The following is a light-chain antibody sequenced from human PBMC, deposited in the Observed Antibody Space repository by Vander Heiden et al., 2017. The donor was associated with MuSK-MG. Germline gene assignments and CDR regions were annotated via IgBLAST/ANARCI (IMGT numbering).Light chain of an antibody. CDR1: QDISNY. V-gene: IGKV1-33*01. Sequence: DVQMTHSPSSLSASVGDRVTITCQASQDISNYLNWYQQKPGKAPKLLIYDASNLETGVPSRFSGSGYGTDFTFTISSRQPEDIAPYYCQQHDNLRQATFGQGTQLEIK. CDR2: DAS. CDR3: QQHDNLRQAT. J-gene: IGKJ5*01.